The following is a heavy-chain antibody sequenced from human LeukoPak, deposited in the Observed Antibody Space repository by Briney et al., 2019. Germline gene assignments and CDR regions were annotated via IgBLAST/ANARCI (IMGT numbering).Heavy chain of an antibody. CDR1: GGSISSYY. V-gene: IGHV4-59*01. J-gene: IGHJ5*02. CDR2: IYYSGST. D-gene: IGHD5-24*01. Sequence: PSGTLSLTCTVSGGSISSYYWSWIRQPPGKGLEWIGYIYYSGSTNYNPSLKSRVTISVDTSKNQFSLKLSSVTAADTAVYYCAREETANNWFDPWGQGTLVTVSS. CDR3: AREETANNWFDP.